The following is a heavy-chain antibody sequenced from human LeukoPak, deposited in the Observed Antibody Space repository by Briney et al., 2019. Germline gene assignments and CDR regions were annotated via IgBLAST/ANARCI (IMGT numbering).Heavy chain of an antibody. CDR2: VSGSGGST. V-gene: IGHV3-23*01. D-gene: IGHD3-22*01. CDR1: GFTFSSYA. CDR3: AKDVDYYDSSFDFDY. J-gene: IGHJ4*02. Sequence: GGSLRLSCAASGFTFSSYAMSWVRQAPGKGLEWVSAVSGSGGSTYYADSVKGRFTISRDNSKNTLYLQMNSLRAEDTAVYYCAKDVDYYDSSFDFDYWGQGTLVTVSS.